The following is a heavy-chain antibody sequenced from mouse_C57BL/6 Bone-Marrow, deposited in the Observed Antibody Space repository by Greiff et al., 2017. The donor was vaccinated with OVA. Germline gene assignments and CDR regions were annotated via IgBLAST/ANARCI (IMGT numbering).Heavy chain of an antibody. CDR2: ISYDGSN. CDR1: GYSITSGYY. V-gene: IGHV3-6*01. Sequence: EVKLQESGPGLVKPSQSLSLTCSVTGYSITSGYYWNWIRQFPGNKLEWMGYISYDGSNNYNPSLKNRISITRDTSKNQFFLKLNSVTTKDTATYYCVKGYYGSRGYWGQGTTLTVSS. D-gene: IGHD1-1*01. CDR3: VKGYYGSRGY. J-gene: IGHJ2*01.